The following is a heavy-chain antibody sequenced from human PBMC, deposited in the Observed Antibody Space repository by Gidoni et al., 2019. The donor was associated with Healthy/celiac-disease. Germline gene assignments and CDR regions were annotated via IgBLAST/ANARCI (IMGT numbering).Heavy chain of an antibody. D-gene: IGHD4-17*01. CDR3: AKDQDYGDYSRYFDY. J-gene: IGHJ4*02. Sequence: EVQLLESGRGLVQPGGSLRLPCAAPGFTFSSYAMSWVRQAPRKGLELFTAISGSGGSPDYADSVKGRFTMSRDNSKNTLYLQMNSLRAEDTAVYYCAKDQDYGDYSRYFDYWGQGTLDTVSS. CDR2: ISGSGGSP. CDR1: GFTFSSYA. V-gene: IGHV3-23*01.